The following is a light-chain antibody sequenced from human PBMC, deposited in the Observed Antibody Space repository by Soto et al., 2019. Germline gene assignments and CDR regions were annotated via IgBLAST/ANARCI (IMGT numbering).Light chain of an antibody. CDR2: TAS. CDR3: QQYGSTPVT. J-gene: IGKJ1*01. CDR1: QDISSH. V-gene: IGKV1-9*01. Sequence: DIQLTQSPSFLSASVGDRVTITCRASQDISSHLAWYQQKPGKPPKLLISTASSLQSGVPSRFSGSGSGTEFTLTISRLEPEDFAVYYCQQYGSTPVTFGQGTKVDIK.